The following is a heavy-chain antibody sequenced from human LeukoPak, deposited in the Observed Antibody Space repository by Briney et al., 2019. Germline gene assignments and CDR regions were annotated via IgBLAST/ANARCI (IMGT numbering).Heavy chain of an antibody. CDR1: GFTFSSYA. D-gene: IGHD1-14*01. V-gene: IGHV3-23*01. CDR2: ISGSGRST. J-gene: IGHJ4*02. Sequence: PGGSLRLSCAASGFTFSSYAMNWVRQAPGKGLEWVSAISGSGRSTYHADSVKGRFTISRDNSKSTVYLQMNSLRAEDMAVYYCARDFTGLLDYWGQGTLVTVSS. CDR3: ARDFTGLLDY.